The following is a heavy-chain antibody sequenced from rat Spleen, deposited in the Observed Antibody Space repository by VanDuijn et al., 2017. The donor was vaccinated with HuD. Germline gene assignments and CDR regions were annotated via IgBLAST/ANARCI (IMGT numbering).Heavy chain of an antibody. V-gene: IGHV5-20*01. CDR2: ISYDGGST. CDR1: GFTFSDYG. J-gene: IGHJ3*01. CDR3: AKDLDYSGDNWFGY. D-gene: IGHD1-1*01. Sequence: EVQLVESGGGLVQPGRSMKLSCAASGFTFSDYGMAWVLQAPTKGLEWVASISYDGGSTYYRDSVNGRFTISRDNAKSTLYLQMESLRSEDTATYFCAKDLDYSGDNWFGYWGQGTLVTVSS.